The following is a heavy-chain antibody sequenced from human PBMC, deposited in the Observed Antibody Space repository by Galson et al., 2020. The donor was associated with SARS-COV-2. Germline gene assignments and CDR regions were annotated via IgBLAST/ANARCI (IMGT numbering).Heavy chain of an antibody. Sequence: GGSLRLSCAASGFSFSDYYMSWIRQAPGKGLEWVSYISSSGSYTNYADSVKGRFTISRDNAKNSLYLQMNSLRAEDTAVYYCARGIRPYNWFDPWGQGTLVTVSS. J-gene: IGHJ5*02. CDR1: GFSFSDYY. CDR3: ARGIRPYNWFDP. CDR2: ISSSGSYT. V-gene: IGHV3-11*06.